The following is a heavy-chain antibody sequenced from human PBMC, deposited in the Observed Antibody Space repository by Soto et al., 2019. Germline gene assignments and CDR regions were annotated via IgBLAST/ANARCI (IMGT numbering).Heavy chain of an antibody. CDR1: GYTFTSYY. CDR3: ARIYDVQGY. J-gene: IGHJ4*02. D-gene: IGHD5-12*01. CDR2: MNPNSGNT. V-gene: IGHV1-8*02. Sequence: ASVKVSCKASGYTFTSYYMHWVRQAPGQGLEWMGWMNPNSGNTGYAQKFQGRVTMTRNTSISTAYMELSSLRSDDTAVYYCARIYDVQGYWGQGTLVTVSS.